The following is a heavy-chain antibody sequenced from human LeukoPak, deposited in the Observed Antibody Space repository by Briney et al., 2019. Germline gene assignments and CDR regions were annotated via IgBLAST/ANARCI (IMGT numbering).Heavy chain of an antibody. CDR3: ARYSSAYSSYYFDY. CDR1: GFTFSDYS. J-gene: IGHJ4*02. V-gene: IGHV3-48*02. D-gene: IGHD3-22*01. Sequence: GRSLRLSCAASGFTFSDYSMNWVRQAPGKGLEWVSYISSSSSPIYYADSVKGRFTISRDNAKNSLYLQMNSLRDEDTAVYYCARYSSAYSSYYFDYWGQGTLVTVSS. CDR2: ISSSSSPI.